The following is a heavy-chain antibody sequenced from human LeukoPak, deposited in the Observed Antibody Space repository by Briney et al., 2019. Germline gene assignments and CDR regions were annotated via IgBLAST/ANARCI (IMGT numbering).Heavy chain of an antibody. D-gene: IGHD2-21*02. Sequence: SETLSLTCTVSGGSISSYYWSWIRQPPGKGLEWIGYIYYSGSTNYNPSLKSRVTISVDTSKNQFSLKLSSVTAADTAVYYCARTLATAKYNWFDPWGQGTLVTVSS. J-gene: IGHJ5*02. V-gene: IGHV4-59*01. CDR3: ARTLATAKYNWFDP. CDR1: GGSISSYY. CDR2: IYYSGST.